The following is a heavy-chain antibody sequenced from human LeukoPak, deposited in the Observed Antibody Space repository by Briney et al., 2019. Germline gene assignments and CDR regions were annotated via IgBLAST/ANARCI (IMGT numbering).Heavy chain of an antibody. CDR1: GVTLSSYA. J-gene: IGHJ4*02. CDR2: ISSSGSGGNT. V-gene: IGHV3-23*01. D-gene: IGHD6-19*01. Sequence: GGSLRLSCAASGVTLSSYAMSWARQAPGKRLEWVSGISSSGSGGNTYYADSVKGRFTISRDNSKNTLYLQMNSLRAEDTAVYYCAKDRLKSSGWYFYYFDYWGQGTLVTVSS. CDR3: AKDRLKSSGWYFYYFDY.